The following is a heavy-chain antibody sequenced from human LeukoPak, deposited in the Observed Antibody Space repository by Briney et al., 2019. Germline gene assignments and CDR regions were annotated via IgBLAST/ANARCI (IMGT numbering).Heavy chain of an antibody. J-gene: IGHJ4*02. CDR2: INPDSGGT. Sequence: GASVKVSCKASGYRFTGYYVHWVRQAPGQGLEWMGWINPDSGGTNFAQRFQGRATLTRDTSISTAYMELSRLTSDDTAVYYCARDAISRGIIDYWAREPWSPSPQ. CDR3: ARDAISRGIIDY. V-gene: IGHV1-2*02. D-gene: IGHD3-10*01. CDR1: GYRFTGYY.